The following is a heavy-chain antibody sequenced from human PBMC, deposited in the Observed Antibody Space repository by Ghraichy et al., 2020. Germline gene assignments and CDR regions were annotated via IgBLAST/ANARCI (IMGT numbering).Heavy chain of an antibody. V-gene: IGHV3-23*01. D-gene: IGHD4-17*01. CDR1: GFTFSNYA. J-gene: IGHJ4*02. Sequence: GESLNISCAASGFTFSNYAMTWVRQAPGKGLEWVSGISGSGSTYNADSVKGRFIISRENSKNTLYLQMNSLRAEDTAVYYCASSPVTTYGTALDYWGQGTLVTVSS. CDR3: ASSPVTTYGTALDY. CDR2: ISGSGST.